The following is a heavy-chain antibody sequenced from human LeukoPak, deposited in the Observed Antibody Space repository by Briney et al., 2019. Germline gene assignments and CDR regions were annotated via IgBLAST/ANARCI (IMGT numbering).Heavy chain of an antibody. CDR2: IDPNTGGT. Sequence: GASVKVSCKTSGYTFTNYYIHWVRQAPGQGLEWMGRIDPNTGGTKSAKNFQGRVTMTRDTSISTAYMELSSLRSEDTAVYYCAADPDDYGFDYWGQGTLVTVSS. CDR1: GYTFTNYY. D-gene: IGHD4-17*01. V-gene: IGHV1-2*06. CDR3: AADPDDYGFDY. J-gene: IGHJ4*02.